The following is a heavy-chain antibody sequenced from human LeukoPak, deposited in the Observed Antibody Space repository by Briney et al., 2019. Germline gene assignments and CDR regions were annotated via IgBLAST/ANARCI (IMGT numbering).Heavy chain of an antibody. J-gene: IGHJ3*02. Sequence: SETLSLTCTVSGDSISTYYRSWIRQPPGRGLEWIAYIDYRGSTTYNPSLRSRATISVDTSRNQFSLKLSSVTAADTAVYYCARSRSGYSYDHAAFEIWGQGTMVTVSS. D-gene: IGHD5-18*01. CDR3: ARSRSGYSYDHAAFEI. V-gene: IGHV4-59*01. CDR1: GDSISTYY. CDR2: IDYRGST.